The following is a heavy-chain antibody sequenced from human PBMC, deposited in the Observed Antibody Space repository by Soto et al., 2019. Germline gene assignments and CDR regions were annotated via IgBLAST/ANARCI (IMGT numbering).Heavy chain of an antibody. Sequence: ASVKVSCKASGYTFTSYGIIWVRQAPGQGLEWMGWISAYNGNTNYAQKLQGRVTMTTDTSTSTAYMELRSLRSDDTAVYYCAREGYCSGGSCRTDYYYYYGMDVWGQGTTVTVSS. CDR2: ISAYNGNT. J-gene: IGHJ6*02. D-gene: IGHD2-15*01. CDR1: GYTFTSYG. CDR3: AREGYCSGGSCRTDYYYYYGMDV. V-gene: IGHV1-18*01.